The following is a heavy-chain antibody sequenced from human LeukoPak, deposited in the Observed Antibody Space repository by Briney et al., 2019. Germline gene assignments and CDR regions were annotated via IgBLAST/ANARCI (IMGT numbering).Heavy chain of an antibody. CDR3: ARLRGYISTGFSPHHFDY. CDR2: ISSSSSYT. V-gene: IGHV3-11*03. D-gene: IGHD3-9*01. Sequence: PGGSLRLSCAASGFTFSDYYMSWIRQAPGKGLEWVSYISSSSSYTNYADSVKGRFTISRDSAENSLYLQMNSLRAEDTAVYYCARLRGYISTGFSPHHFDYWGQGTLVTVSS. CDR1: GFTFSDYY. J-gene: IGHJ4*02.